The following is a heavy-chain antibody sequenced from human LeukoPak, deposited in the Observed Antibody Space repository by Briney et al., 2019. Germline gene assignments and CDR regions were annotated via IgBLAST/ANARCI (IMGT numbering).Heavy chain of an antibody. D-gene: IGHD3-3*01. CDR2: INPNSGGT. CDR1: GYTFTSHD. CDR3: AREKRITIFGVVRWFDP. J-gene: IGHJ5*02. Sequence: ASVKVSCKASGYTFTSHDINWVRQAPGQGLEWMGWINPNSGGTNYAQKFQGRVTMTRDTSISTAYMELSRLRSDDTAVYYCAREKRITIFGVVRWFDPWGQGTLVTVSS. V-gene: IGHV1-2*02.